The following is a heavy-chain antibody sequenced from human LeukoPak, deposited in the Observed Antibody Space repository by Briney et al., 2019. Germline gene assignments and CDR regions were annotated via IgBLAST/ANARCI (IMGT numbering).Heavy chain of an antibody. D-gene: IGHD3-3*01. V-gene: IGHV3-7*01. Sequence: GGSLRLSCAASGFTFSSNWMSWVRQVPGKGLEWVANIKPDGSVKQYAQSVKGRFTISRDNTRNSLDLQMSSLRAEDTAVYYCAKAPQYYDFWSGLRGAFDIWGQGTMVTVSS. J-gene: IGHJ3*02. CDR2: IKPDGSVK. CDR1: GFTFSSNW. CDR3: AKAPQYYDFWSGLRGAFDI.